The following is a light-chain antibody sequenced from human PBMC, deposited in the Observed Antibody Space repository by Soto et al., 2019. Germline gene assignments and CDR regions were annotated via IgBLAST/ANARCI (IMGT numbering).Light chain of an antibody. Sequence: DIQMTQFPSTLSASVGDRVTITCRASQTIYSWLAWYQQKPGKAPKVLIYDASSLEDGVPSRFSGSGSGTEFALTISSLQPDDLATYYCLHFNSFMLTFGGGPKVEIK. CDR3: LHFNSFMLT. V-gene: IGKV1-5*01. CDR2: DAS. CDR1: QTIYSW. J-gene: IGKJ4*01.